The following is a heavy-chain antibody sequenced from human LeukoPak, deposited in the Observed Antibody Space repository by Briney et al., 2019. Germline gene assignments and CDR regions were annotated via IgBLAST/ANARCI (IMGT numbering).Heavy chain of an antibody. J-gene: IGHJ6*03. CDR1: GYTFTGYY. D-gene: IGHD6-19*01. CDR2: INPNSGGT. CDR3: ARGGGWYLAYYMDV. V-gene: IGHV1-2*02. Sequence: EASVKVSCKASGYTFTGYYMHWVRQAPGQGLEWVGWINPNSGGTNYAQKFQGRVTMTRDTSISTAYMELSRLRSDDTAVYYCARGGGWYLAYYMDVWGKGTTVTVSS.